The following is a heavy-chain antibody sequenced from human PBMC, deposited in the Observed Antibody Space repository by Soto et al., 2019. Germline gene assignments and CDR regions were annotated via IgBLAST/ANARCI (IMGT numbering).Heavy chain of an antibody. V-gene: IGHV3-33*01. D-gene: IGHD4-17*01. CDR2: IYYDGSNK. Sequence: QVQLVDSGGGVVQPGRSLRLSCAASGFAFSAYGMHWVRQAPGKGLEWVAMIYYDGSNKYYADSVKGRFTISRDNSKNTLYLQMSSLRAEDTALYYCARVGGTVTSDYWGQGTLVTVSS. J-gene: IGHJ4*02. CDR1: GFAFSAYG. CDR3: ARVGGTVTSDY.